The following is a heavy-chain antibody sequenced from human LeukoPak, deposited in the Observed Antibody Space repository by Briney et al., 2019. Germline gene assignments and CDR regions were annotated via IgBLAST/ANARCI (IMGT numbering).Heavy chain of an antibody. Sequence: SETLSLTCTVSGGSMSPYRWGWIRQPPGKGLEWTGYIYYSGSTNYNPSLKSRVTISVDTSKNQFSLKLSSVTAADTAVYYCARGGYCSSTSCYYYYGMDVWGQGTTVTVSS. V-gene: IGHV4-59*12. J-gene: IGHJ6*02. D-gene: IGHD2-2*01. CDR3: ARGGYCSSTSCYYYYGMDV. CDR1: GGSMSPYR. CDR2: IYYSGST.